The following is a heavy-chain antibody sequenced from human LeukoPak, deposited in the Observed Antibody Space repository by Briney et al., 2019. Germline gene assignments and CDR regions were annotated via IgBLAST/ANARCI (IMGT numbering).Heavy chain of an antibody. V-gene: IGHV5-51*01. CDR2: IYPGDSDT. D-gene: IGHD3-22*01. Sequence: GESLKISCKGSGYSFTNYWIGWVRQMPGKGLEWMGIIYPGDSDTRYSPSFQGQATISTDKSISTAYLQWSSLKASDAAMYYCARRRYDSSGYYLGSDYWGQGTLVTVSS. CDR1: GYSFTNYW. CDR3: ARRRYDSSGYYLGSDY. J-gene: IGHJ4*02.